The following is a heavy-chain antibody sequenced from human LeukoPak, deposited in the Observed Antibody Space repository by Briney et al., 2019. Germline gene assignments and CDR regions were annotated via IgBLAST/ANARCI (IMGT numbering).Heavy chain of an antibody. CDR2: INPNSGGT. V-gene: IGHV1-2*04. CDR1: GYTFTGYY. D-gene: IGHD3-3*01. Sequence: ASVKVSCTASGYTFTGYYIHWVRQAPGQGLEWMGWINPNSGGTNYAQKFQGWVTMTRDTSISTAYMELSRLRSDDTAVYYCARESAPLLRFLEWPSYYYGMDVWGQGTTVTVSS. J-gene: IGHJ6*02. CDR3: ARESAPLLRFLEWPSYYYGMDV.